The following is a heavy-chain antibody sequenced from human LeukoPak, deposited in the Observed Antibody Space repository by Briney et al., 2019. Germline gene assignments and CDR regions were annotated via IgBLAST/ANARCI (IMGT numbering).Heavy chain of an antibody. J-gene: IGHJ6*03. D-gene: IGHD6-19*01. CDR1: GGSISSGSYY. CDR3: ASEVIAVAAALGFDYYYYMDV. CDR2: IYTSGST. Sequence: PSETLSLTCTVSGGSISSGSYYWSWIRQPAGKGLEWIGRIYTSGSTNYNPSLKSRVTISVDTSKNQFSLKLGSVTAADTAVYYCASEVIAVAAALGFDYYYYMDVWGKGTTVTVSS. V-gene: IGHV4-61*02.